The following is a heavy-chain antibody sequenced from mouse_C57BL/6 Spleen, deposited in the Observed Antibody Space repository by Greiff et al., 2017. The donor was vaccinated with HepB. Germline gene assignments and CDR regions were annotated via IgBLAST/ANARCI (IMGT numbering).Heavy chain of an antibody. J-gene: IGHJ1*03. D-gene: IGHD1-1*01. CDR3: ARSRYYGSSYWYFDV. Sequence: QVQLQQSGAELVRPGASVKLSCKACGYTFTDYYINWVKQRPGQGLEWIARIYPGSGNTYYNEKFKGKATLTAEKSSSTAYMQLSSLTSEDSAVYFCARSRYYGSSYWYFDVWGTGTTVTVSS. CDR1: GYTFTDYY. CDR2: IYPGSGNT. V-gene: IGHV1-76*01.